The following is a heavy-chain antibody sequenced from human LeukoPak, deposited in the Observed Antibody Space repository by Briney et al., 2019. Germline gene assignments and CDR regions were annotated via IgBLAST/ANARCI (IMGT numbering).Heavy chain of an antibody. V-gene: IGHV4-59*01. CDR1: GGSISNFY. D-gene: IGHD5-18*01. CDR3: ARRDTDMSTGAFDY. Sequence: SETLSLTCTVSGGSISNFYWSWIRQPPGKGLEWIGYIYYSGTTNYNPSLKTRVTISVDTSKNQFSLKLRSVTAADPAVYHCARRDTDMSTGAFDYWGQGTLVTVS. CDR2: IYYSGTT. J-gene: IGHJ4*02.